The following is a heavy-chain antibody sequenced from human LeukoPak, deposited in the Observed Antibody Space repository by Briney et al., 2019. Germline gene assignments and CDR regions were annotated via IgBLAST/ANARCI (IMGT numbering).Heavy chain of an antibody. J-gene: IGHJ3*02. Sequence: PGGSLRLSCAASGFTFSNFGMHWVRQAPGKGLEWVAFIRFDGTSEFYADSVKGRFTISRDNSKNTLYLQMNGLRAEDTAVYYCAKDRAHKWSFDAFDIWGQGTMVTVSS. CDR1: GFTFSNFG. CDR3: AKDRAHKWSFDAFDI. CDR2: IRFDGTSE. V-gene: IGHV3-30*02. D-gene: IGHD2-15*01.